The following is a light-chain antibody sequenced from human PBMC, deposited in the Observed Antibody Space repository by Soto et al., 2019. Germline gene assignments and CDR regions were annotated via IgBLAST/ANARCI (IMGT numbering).Light chain of an antibody. J-gene: IGLJ3*02. V-gene: IGLV7-46*01. CDR1: TGTVTSAHG. Sequence: QAVVTQEPSLSVFPGATVTLTCGSSTGTVTSAHGPYWFQQKPGQALRTLIYGTTNKEPWTPDRFSGSLLGGKAALTLSGAQFDDEAEYYCLVSYSGVMVFGGGTKLTVL. CDR3: LVSYSGVMV. CDR2: GTT.